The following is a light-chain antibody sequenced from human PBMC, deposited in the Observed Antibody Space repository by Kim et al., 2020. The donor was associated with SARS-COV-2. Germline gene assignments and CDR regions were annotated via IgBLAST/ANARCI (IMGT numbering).Light chain of an antibody. J-gene: IGLJ1*01. CDR2: DVD. CDR1: SSDIGAYNY. CDR3: ASYTTRNTFV. V-gene: IGLV2-14*03. Sequence: GQSITISCTGTSSDIGAYNYVSWYQHYPGKAPKYIIYDVDKRPSGVSNRFSASKSANTASLTISGLQAEDEADYYCASYTTRNTFVFGTGTKVTVL.